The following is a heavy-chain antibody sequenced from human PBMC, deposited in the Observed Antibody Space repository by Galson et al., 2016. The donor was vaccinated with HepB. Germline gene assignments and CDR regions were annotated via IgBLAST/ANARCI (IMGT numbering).Heavy chain of an antibody. CDR3: ARDNWGSLDY. J-gene: IGHJ4*02. CDR1: GFSVSNFY. CDR2: IYDGDKT. V-gene: IGHV3-66*01. D-gene: IGHD7-27*01. Sequence: SLRLSCAASGFSVSNFYMAWVRQAPGKGLEWISSIYDGDKTFHTDSVKGRFTISRDSSKNTLYLQMNSLRAEDTAIYYCARDNWGSLDYWGQGTLVTVSS.